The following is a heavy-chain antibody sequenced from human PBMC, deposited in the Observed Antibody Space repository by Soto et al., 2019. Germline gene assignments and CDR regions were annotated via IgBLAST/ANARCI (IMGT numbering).Heavy chain of an antibody. J-gene: IGHJ4*02. V-gene: IGHV3-48*02. CDR3: ATSGYYRFDY. Sequence: PGGSLRLSCAASGFTFSSYSMNWVRQAPGKGLEWISYITGGSSTMYYADSVKDRFTISRDNAKNSLFLQMSSLRDEDTAVYYCATSGYYRFDYWGQGTLVTVSS. CDR1: GFTFSSYS. D-gene: IGHD4-4*01. CDR2: ITGGSSTM.